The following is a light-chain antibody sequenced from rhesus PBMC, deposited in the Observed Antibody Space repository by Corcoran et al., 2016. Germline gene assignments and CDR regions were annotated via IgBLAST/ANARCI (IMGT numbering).Light chain of an antibody. CDR2: GAS. J-gene: IGKJ1*01. V-gene: IGKV3S9*01. Sequence: EIVMTQSPATLSLSPGERATLSCRASQSVSSYVAWYQQKPEQAPRLLIYGASSRATGIPDRFSGSGSGTDFTLTISSLEPEDFAVYYWQQYSNWPRTFGQGTKVEIK. CDR1: QSVSSY. CDR3: QQYSNWPRT.